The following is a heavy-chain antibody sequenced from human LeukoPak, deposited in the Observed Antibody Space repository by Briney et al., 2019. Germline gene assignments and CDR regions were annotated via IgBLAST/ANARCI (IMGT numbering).Heavy chain of an antibody. CDR3: ARDPPGGYYGSGSYPDY. V-gene: IGHV1-2*02. CDR2: SNPNSGGT. J-gene: IGHJ4*02. D-gene: IGHD3-10*01. Sequence: ASVKVSCKASGYTFTGYYMHWVRQAPGQGREGMGWSNPNSGGTNYAQKFQGRVTMTRDTAISTAYMELSRLRSDDTAVYYCARDPPGGYYGSGSYPDYWGQGTLVTVSS. CDR1: GYTFTGYY.